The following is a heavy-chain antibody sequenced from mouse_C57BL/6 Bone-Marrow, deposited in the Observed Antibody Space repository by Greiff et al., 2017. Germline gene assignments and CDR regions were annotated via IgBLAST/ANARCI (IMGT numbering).Heavy chain of an antibody. CDR3: ARGATVVATYDY. D-gene: IGHD1-1*01. Sequence: QVQLKQSGAELARPGASVKLSCKASGYTFTSYGISWVKQRTGQGLEWIGEIYPRSGNTYYNEKFKGKATLTADKSSSTAYMELRSLTSEDSAVYFCARGATVVATYDYWGQGTTLTVSS. CDR2: IYPRSGNT. CDR1: GYTFTSYG. V-gene: IGHV1-81*01. J-gene: IGHJ2*01.